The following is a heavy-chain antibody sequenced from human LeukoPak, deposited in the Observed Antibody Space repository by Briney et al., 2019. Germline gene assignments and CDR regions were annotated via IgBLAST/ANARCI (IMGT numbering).Heavy chain of an antibody. D-gene: IGHD3-22*01. CDR3: AKDLSYYYDSSGLGY. V-gene: IGHV3-7*01. CDR2: IKPDGSEK. CDR1: GFTFSSYS. J-gene: IGHJ4*02. Sequence: PGGSLRLSCAASGFTFSSYSMNWVRQAPGKGLEWVANIKPDGSEKYYVDSVKGRLTISRDNAKNSLFLQMNSLRAEDTAVYYCAKDLSYYYDSSGLGYWGQGTLVTVSS.